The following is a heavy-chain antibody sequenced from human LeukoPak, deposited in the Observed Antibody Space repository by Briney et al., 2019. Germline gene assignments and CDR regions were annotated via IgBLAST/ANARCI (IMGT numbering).Heavy chain of an antibody. CDR2: IIPILGIA. D-gene: IGHD2-15*01. CDR3: ARDDEGDCSGGSCYGEYYYYGMDV. Sequence: SVKVSCKASGGTFSSYAISWVRQAPGQGLEWMGRIIPILGIANYAQKFQGRVTITADKSTSTAYMELSSLRSEDTAVYYCARDDEGDCSGGSCYGEYYYYGMDVWGQGTTATVSS. J-gene: IGHJ6*02. CDR1: GGTFSSYA. V-gene: IGHV1-69*04.